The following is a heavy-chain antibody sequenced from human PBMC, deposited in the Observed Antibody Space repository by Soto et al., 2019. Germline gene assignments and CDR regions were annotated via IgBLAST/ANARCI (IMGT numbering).Heavy chain of an antibody. D-gene: IGHD3-22*01. CDR3: AHRRDSSVYFDH. CDR2: IYWDDDK. CDR1: GFSLTTSGVG. Sequence: SGPTLVNPTQTLTLTCTFSGFSLTTSGVGVGWIRQPPGKALEWLVLIYWDDDKRYSPSLKSRLTITKDTSKNQVVLTMTNMDAVDTATYYCAHRRDSSVYFDHWGQGTRVTVSS. V-gene: IGHV2-5*02. J-gene: IGHJ4*02.